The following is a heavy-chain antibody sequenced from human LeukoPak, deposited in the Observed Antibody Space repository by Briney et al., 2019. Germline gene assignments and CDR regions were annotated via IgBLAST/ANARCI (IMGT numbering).Heavy chain of an antibody. CDR3: PRTVTTFWGYHMDV. CDR2: ISGSGGST. V-gene: IGHV3-23*01. Sequence: PGGSLRLSCAATGFTFSSYAMSWVRQAPGKGLEWVSAISGSGGSTYYADSVKGRFTISRDNSKKTLYMQMNSLRAEDTAVYYCPRTVTTFWGYHMDVWGKGTTVIVSS. J-gene: IGHJ6*03. CDR1: GFTFSSYA. D-gene: IGHD1-7*01.